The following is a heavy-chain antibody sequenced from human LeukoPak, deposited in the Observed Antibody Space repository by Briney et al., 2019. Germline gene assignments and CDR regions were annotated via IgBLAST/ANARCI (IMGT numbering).Heavy chain of an antibody. V-gene: IGHV3-23*01. CDR1: GFTFSNYA. CDR3: AKGREIMITFGGVTDY. J-gene: IGHJ4*02. Sequence: TGGSLRLSCVASGFTFSNYAMSGVRQAPGKGLEWVSTFSGSGCDTYYADSVKGRFTIYRDNSKNPMYLQMNSLTAEDKAIYYCAKGREIMITFGGVTDYWGQGTLVTVSS. CDR2: FSGSGCDT. D-gene: IGHD3-16*01.